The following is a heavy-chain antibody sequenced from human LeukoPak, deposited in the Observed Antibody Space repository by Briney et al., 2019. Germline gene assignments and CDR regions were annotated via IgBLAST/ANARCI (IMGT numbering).Heavy chain of an antibody. V-gene: IGHV3-30-3*01. D-gene: IGHD3-22*01. CDR2: ISYDGSNK. CDR3: ARGHRSTYYYDSSGYSAHYYYYGMDV. CDR1: GFTFSSYA. Sequence: GGSLRLSCAASGFTFSSYAMHWVRQAPGKGLEWVAVISYDGSNKYYADSVKGRLTISRDNSKNTLYLQMNSLRAEDTAVYYCARGHRSTYYYDSSGYSAHYYYYGMDVWGQGTTVTVSS. J-gene: IGHJ6*02.